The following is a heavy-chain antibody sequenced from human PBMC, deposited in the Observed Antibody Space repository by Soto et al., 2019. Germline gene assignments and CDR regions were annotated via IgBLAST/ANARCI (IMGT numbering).Heavy chain of an antibody. CDR3: ARSSAGVFGIIIEGSNWLAP. CDR2: IYHSGST. D-gene: IGHD3-16*02. J-gene: IGHJ5*02. CDR1: GGSISSSNW. V-gene: IGHV4-4*02. Sequence: PXGTLSLTCAVSGGSISSSNWWSCVRQPPGKGLEWIGEIYHSGSTNYNPSLKSRVTISVDKSKNQFSLKLSSVTAADTAIYYCARSSAGVFGIIIEGSNWLAPWGQGSLVTVSS.